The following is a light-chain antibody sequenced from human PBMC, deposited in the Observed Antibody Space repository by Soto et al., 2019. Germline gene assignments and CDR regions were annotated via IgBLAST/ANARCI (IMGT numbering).Light chain of an antibody. J-gene: IGKJ1*01. CDR3: QHRNSWLAT. Sequence: EIVLTQSPATLSLSPGERATLSCRASETVYTYLAWYQQKPGQAPRLLISDTSNRAIGIPARFSGSGSGTDFTLTISGLEPEDFAVYYCQHRNSWLATFGPGTRVEIK. V-gene: IGKV3-11*01. CDR2: DTS. CDR1: ETVYTY.